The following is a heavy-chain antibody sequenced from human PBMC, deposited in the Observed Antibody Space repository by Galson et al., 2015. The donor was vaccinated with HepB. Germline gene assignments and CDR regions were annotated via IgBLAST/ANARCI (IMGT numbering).Heavy chain of an antibody. CDR3: ARATVTTSDAFDI. CDR1: GFTFSIYA. J-gene: IGHJ3*02. Sequence: SLRLSCAASGFTFSIYAMNWVRQAPGKGLEWVAVIWYDGSNKYYADSVKGRFTISRDNAKNSLYLQMNSLRAEDTAVYYCARATVTTSDAFDIWGQGTMVTVSS. V-gene: IGHV3-33*08. D-gene: IGHD4-11*01. CDR2: IWYDGSNK.